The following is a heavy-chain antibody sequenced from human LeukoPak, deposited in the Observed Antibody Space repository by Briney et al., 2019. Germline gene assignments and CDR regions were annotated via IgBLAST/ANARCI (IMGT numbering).Heavy chain of an antibody. D-gene: IGHD2-2*02. CDR2: INHSGST. Sequence: SETLSLTCAVYGGSFSGYYWSWIRQPPGKGLEWIGEINHSGSTNYNPSLKSRVTISVDTSKNQFSLKLSSVTAADTAVYYCARGLRGYCSSTSCYTSAYCGMDVWGQGTTVTVSS. V-gene: IGHV4-34*01. CDR1: GGSFSGYY. CDR3: ARGLRGYCSSTSCYTSAYCGMDV. J-gene: IGHJ6*02.